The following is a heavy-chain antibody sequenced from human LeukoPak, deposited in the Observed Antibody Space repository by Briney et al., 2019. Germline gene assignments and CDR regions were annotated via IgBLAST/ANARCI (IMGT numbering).Heavy chain of an antibody. Sequence: PSETLSLTCTISGGSISSYYWSRIRQPPGKGLEWIGYIYYSGSTNYNPSLKSRVTISVDTSKNQFSLKLSSVTAADTAVYYCASHQRTPSGSYSPFDYWGQGTLVTVSS. V-gene: IGHV4-59*01. CDR1: GGSISSYY. CDR2: IYYSGST. D-gene: IGHD1-26*01. CDR3: ASHQRTPSGSYSPFDY. J-gene: IGHJ4*02.